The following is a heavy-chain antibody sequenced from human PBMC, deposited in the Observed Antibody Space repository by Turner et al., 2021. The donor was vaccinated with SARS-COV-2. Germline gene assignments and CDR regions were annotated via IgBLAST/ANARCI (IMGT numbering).Heavy chain of an antibody. CDR3: ARDRGVVVPAAIVNYYYYGMDV. D-gene: IGHD2-2*01. V-gene: IGHV3-30-3*01. CDR2: ISYDGSNK. CDR1: GLTFSSHA. J-gene: IGHJ6*02. Sequence: QVQLVESGGGVVQPGRSLSLSCAASGLTFSSHAMHWVRQAPGKGLEWVAVISYDGSNKYYADSVKGRFTISRDNSKNTLYLQRNSLRAEDTAVYYCARDRGVVVPAAIVNYYYYGMDVWGQGTTVTVSS.